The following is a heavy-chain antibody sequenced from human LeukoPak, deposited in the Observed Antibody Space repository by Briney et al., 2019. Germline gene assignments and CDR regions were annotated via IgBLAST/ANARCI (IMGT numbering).Heavy chain of an antibody. D-gene: IGHD5-18*01. V-gene: IGHV1-2*02. CDR1: GCTFSGYY. CDR3: ASWERYSYGATFDY. J-gene: IGHJ4*02. CDR2: INPNSGGT. Sequence: ASVKLSCNVSGCTFSGYYLHWMRQPPGQGLEWMGWINPNSGGTNYAQKFQGRVPMTRDTSITTAYMELSRLRSDDTAVYYCASWERYSYGATFDYWGQGTLVTVSS.